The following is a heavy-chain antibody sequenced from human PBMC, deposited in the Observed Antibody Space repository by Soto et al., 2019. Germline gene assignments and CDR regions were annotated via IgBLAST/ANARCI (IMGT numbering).Heavy chain of an antibody. Sequence: QSGGSLRLSCAASGFTFSSYGMHWVRQAPGKGLEWVAVISYDGSNKYYADSVKGRFTISRDNSKNTLYLQMNSLRAEDTAVYYCAKLGDYYYGMDVWGQGTTVTVSS. CDR3: AKLGDYYYGMDV. D-gene: IGHD3-16*01. J-gene: IGHJ6*02. CDR2: ISYDGSNK. V-gene: IGHV3-30*18. CDR1: GFTFSSYG.